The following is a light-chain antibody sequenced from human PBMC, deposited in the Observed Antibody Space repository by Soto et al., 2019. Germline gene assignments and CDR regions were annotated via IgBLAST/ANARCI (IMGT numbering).Light chain of an antibody. CDR2: EVN. V-gene: IGLV2-14*03. J-gene: IGLJ1*01. CDR1: SSDVGAYIY. Sequence: ISCGGTSSDVGAYIYVSWYQQFPGKAPKLILYEVNNRPSGVSNRFSGSKSGTTASLTISGLQPEDEADYYCSAYSDIDTKVFGTGTKVTVL. CDR3: SAYSDIDTKV.